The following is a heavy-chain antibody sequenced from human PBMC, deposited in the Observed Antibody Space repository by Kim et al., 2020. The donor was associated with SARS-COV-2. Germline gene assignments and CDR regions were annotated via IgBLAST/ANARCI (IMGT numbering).Heavy chain of an antibody. CDR1: GFTFSSYA. Sequence: GRSLRLSCSASGFTFSSYAMHWVRQAPGKGLEYVSAISSNGGSTYYADSVKGRFTISRDNSKNTLYLQMSSLRAEDTAVYYCVKSSAYYYDSSGYYYYYYGMDVWGQGTTVTVSS. J-gene: IGHJ6*02. V-gene: IGHV3-64D*09. D-gene: IGHD3-22*01. CDR2: ISSNGGST. CDR3: VKSSAYYYDSSGYYYYYYGMDV.